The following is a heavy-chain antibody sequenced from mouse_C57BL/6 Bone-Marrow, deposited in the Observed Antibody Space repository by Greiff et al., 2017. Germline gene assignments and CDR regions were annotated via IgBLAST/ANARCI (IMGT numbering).Heavy chain of an antibody. Sequence: EVQLVESGPVLVKPGASVKMSCKASGYTFTDYYMNWVKQSHGKSLEWIGVINPYNGGTSYNQKFKGKATLTVDKSSSTAYMELNSLTSEDSAVYYCAREDGNYPFAYWGQGTLVTVSA. CDR3: AREDGNYPFAY. J-gene: IGHJ3*01. V-gene: IGHV1-19*01. CDR1: GYTFTDYY. D-gene: IGHD2-1*01. CDR2: INPYNGGT.